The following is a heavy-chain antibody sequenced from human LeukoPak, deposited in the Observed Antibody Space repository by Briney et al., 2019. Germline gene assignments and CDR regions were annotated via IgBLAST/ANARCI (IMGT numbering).Heavy chain of an antibody. CDR3: ARRIVVVGTYYFDY. CDR2: IRGDGSST. CDR1: GFTISSYW. J-gene: IGHJ4*02. V-gene: IGHV3-74*01. D-gene: IGHD6-19*01. Sequence: GGSQRLSCAASGFTISSYWMHWVRQAPGEGLVWVSRIRGDGSSTSYADSVKGRFTISRDNAKNTLYLQMNSLRAEDTAVYYCARRIVVVGTYYFDYWGQGTLVTVSS.